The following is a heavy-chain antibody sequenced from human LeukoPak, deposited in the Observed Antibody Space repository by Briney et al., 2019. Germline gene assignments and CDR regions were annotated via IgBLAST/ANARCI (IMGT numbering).Heavy chain of an antibody. CDR1: GGSISSYY. V-gene: IGHV4-4*07. Sequence: PSETLSLTCTVSGGSISSYYWSWIRLPAGKGLEWIGRIYTSGSTNYNPSLKSRVTMSVDTSKNQFSLKLSSVTASDTAVYYCAREVVLMVYAPRYNWFDPWGQGTLVAVSS. CDR3: AREVVLMVYAPRYNWFDP. J-gene: IGHJ5*02. D-gene: IGHD2-8*01. CDR2: IYTSGST.